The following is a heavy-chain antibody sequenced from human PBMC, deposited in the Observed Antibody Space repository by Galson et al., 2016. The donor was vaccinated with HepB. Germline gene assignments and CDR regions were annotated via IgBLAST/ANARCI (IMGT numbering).Heavy chain of an antibody. CDR1: GFTFNTYG. CDR2: IDSAGNT. D-gene: IGHD1-26*01. V-gene: IGHV3-13*01. CDR3: ARDAKSGQWGAGFDY. Sequence: SLRLSCAASGFTFNTYGIHWVRQAPGKGLEWVSGIDSAGNTYYPGSVKGRFTISRENAKNSLYLQMNSLRAEDTAVYYCARDAKSGQWGAGFDYWGQGTLVTVSS. J-gene: IGHJ4*02.